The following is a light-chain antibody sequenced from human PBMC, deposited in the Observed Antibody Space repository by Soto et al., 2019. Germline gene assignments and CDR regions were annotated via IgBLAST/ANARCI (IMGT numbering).Light chain of an antibody. CDR1: QSVNNNY. V-gene: IGKV3-20*01. J-gene: IGKJ5*01. CDR3: QQYGGSAPIT. CDR2: GAS. Sequence: EIVLTQSPGTLSLFPGETAALSCRASQSVNNNYLAWYQLRYGQAPRLLIYGASIRATGIPDRFSGSGSGTDFTLTISGLEPEDFAMYYCQQYGGSAPITFGQGKRLEIE.